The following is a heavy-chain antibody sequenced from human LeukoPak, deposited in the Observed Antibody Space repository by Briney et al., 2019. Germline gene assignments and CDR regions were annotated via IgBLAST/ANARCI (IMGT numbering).Heavy chain of an antibody. J-gene: IGHJ4*02. CDR3: ARDHGIFGVVTRFDY. CDR1: GGSISSSSYY. D-gene: IGHD3-3*01. V-gene: IGHV4-39*07. Sequence: SETLSLTCTVSGGSISSSSYYWGWIRQPPGRGLEWIGSIYYSGSTYYNPSLKSRVTISVDTSKNQLSLKLSSVTAADTAVYYCARDHGIFGVVTRFDYWGQGTLVTVSS. CDR2: IYYSGST.